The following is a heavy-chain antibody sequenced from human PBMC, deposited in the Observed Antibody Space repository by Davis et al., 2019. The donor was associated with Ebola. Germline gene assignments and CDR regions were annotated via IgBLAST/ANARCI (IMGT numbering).Heavy chain of an antibody. CDR2: IKQDGSEK. CDR1: GFTFSSYW. Sequence: GESLKISCAASGFTFSSYWMSWVRQAPGKGLEWVANIKQDGSEKYYVDSVKGRFTISRDNAKNSLYLQMNSLRAEDTAVYYCARVRVVITTPWFDPWGQGTLVTVSS. D-gene: IGHD3-22*01. V-gene: IGHV3-7*01. J-gene: IGHJ5*02. CDR3: ARVRVVITTPWFDP.